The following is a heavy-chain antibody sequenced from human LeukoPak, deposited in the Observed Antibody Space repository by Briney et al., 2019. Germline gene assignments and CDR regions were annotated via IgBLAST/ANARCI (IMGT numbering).Heavy chain of an antibody. Sequence: ASVKVSCKASGCTFTGYYMHWVRQAPGQGLEWMGWINPNSGGTNYAQKFQGRVTMTRDTSISTAYMELSRLRSDDTAVYYCARVIFGVVQYYFDYWGQGTLVTVSS. J-gene: IGHJ4*02. CDR1: GCTFTGYY. V-gene: IGHV1-2*02. CDR3: ARVIFGVVQYYFDY. D-gene: IGHD3-3*01. CDR2: INPNSGGT.